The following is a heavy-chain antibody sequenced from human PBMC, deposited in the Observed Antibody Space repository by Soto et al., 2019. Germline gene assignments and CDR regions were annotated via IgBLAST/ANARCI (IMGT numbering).Heavy chain of an antibody. V-gene: IGHV3-33*01. CDR1: GFTFKNYA. CDR2: IWFDGSNK. CDR3: ARSQGRLYSSGNYKGLDV. D-gene: IGHD3-10*01. J-gene: IGHJ6*04. Sequence: QVQLVESGGGVVQPGTSLRLSCAAAGFTFKNYAMHWVRQAPGKGLDWVALIWFDGSNKYYADSVKGRFTISRDNPKNTLFLQMNSLRVEDTAVYYCARSQGRLYSSGNYKGLDVWGKGTTVTVSS.